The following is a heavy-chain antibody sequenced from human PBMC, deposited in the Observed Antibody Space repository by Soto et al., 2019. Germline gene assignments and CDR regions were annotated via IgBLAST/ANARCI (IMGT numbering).Heavy chain of an antibody. CDR3: ARKQNHYSDAFDI. D-gene: IGHD2-21*01. CDR2: ITAYDGNT. Sequence: QDQLVQSGAEVKKPGASVKVSCKASGYTFTSYGINWVRQVPGQGLEWMGWITAYDGNTKYIQKIQGRVTMTTDTSTSTAYMELRSLNSDDTAVYYCARKQNHYSDAFDIWGQGTMVTVSS. J-gene: IGHJ3*02. V-gene: IGHV1-18*01. CDR1: GYTFTSYG.